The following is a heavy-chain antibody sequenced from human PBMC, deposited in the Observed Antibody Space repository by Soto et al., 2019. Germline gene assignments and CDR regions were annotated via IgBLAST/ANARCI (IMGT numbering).Heavy chain of an antibody. CDR1: GYTFTSYY. V-gene: IGHV1-46*01. Sequence: ASVKVSCKASGYTFTSYYMHWVRQAPGQGLEWMGIINPSGGSTSYAQKFQGRVTMTRDTSTSTVYMELSSLRSEDTAVYYCARGSDYYDSSGGAIGYWGQGTLVTVSS. CDR2: INPSGGST. D-gene: IGHD3-22*01. J-gene: IGHJ4*02. CDR3: ARGSDYYDSSGGAIGY.